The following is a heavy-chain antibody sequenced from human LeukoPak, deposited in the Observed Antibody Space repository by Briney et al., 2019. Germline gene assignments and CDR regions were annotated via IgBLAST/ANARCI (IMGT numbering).Heavy chain of an antibody. Sequence: GESLKISCKGAGYRFTSYWIGWVRQMPGKGLEWMGIIYPGDSDTKYSPSFQGQVTISADKSISTAYLQWSSLKASDTAMYYCARRTVMDFDYWGQGTLVTVSS. J-gene: IGHJ4*02. D-gene: IGHD4-17*01. CDR2: IYPGDSDT. V-gene: IGHV5-51*01. CDR1: GYRFTSYW. CDR3: ARRTVMDFDY.